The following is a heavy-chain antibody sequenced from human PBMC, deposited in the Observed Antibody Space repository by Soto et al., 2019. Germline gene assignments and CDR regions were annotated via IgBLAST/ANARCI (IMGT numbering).Heavy chain of an antibody. CDR3: ARDGYGDYVQL. Sequence: QVQLQESGPGLVKPSQTLSLTCTVSGGSISSGGYYWSWIRQHPGKGVEWIGYIYYSGSTYYNPYLKSRFTISVDTSKNQFALKLSSVTAADTAVYYCARDGYGDYVQLWGQGTLVTVSS. CDR2: IYYSGST. CDR1: GGSISSGGYY. J-gene: IGHJ4*02. V-gene: IGHV4-31*03. D-gene: IGHD4-17*01.